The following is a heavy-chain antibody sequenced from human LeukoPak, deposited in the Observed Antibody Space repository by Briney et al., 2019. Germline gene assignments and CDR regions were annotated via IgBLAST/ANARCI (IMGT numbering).Heavy chain of an antibody. Sequence: ASVKVSCKASGYTFTGYYMHWVRQAPGQGLEWMGWINPNSGGTNYAQKFQGRVTMTRDTSISTAYMELSRLRSDDTAVYYCARDFCGGSCYSQNYYYYMDVWGKGTTVTVSS. CDR3: ARDFCGGSCYSQNYYYYMDV. D-gene: IGHD2-15*01. V-gene: IGHV1-2*02. CDR2: INPNSGGT. CDR1: GYTFTGYY. J-gene: IGHJ6*03.